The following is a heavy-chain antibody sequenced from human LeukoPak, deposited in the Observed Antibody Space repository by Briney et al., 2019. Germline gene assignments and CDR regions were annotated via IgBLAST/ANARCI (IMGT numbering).Heavy chain of an antibody. D-gene: IGHD6-6*01. J-gene: IGHJ4*02. Sequence: SETLSLTCAVYGGSFSGYYWSWIRQPPGKGLEWIGEINHSGSTNYNPSLKSRVTISVDTSKNQFSLKLSSVTAADTAVYYCARYSSSSLGAGGFDYWGQGILVTVSS. CDR2: INHSGST. CDR3: ARYSSSSLGAGGFDY. CDR1: GGSFSGYY. V-gene: IGHV4-34*01.